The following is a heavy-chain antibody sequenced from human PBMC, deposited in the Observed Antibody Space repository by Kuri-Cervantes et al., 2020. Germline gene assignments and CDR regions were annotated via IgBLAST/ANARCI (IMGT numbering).Heavy chain of an antibody. Sequence: GSLRLSCAVSGGSISSSNWWSWVRQPPGKGLEWIGEIYHSGSTNYNPSLKSRVTISVDTSKNQFSLKLSSVTAADTAVYYCARARGDYYFDYWGQGTLVTVSS. CDR3: ARARGDYYFDY. D-gene: IGHD2-21*02. V-gene: IGHV4-4*02. J-gene: IGHJ4*02. CDR2: IYHSGST. CDR1: GGSISSSNW.